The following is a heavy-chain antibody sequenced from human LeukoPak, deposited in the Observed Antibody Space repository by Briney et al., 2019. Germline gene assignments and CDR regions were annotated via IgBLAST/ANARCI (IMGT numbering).Heavy chain of an antibody. Sequence: SQTLSLTCAISGDSVSSNSAAWNWIRQSPSRGLEWLGRTYYRSKWYNDYAVSVKSRITINPDTSKNQFSLQLNSVTPEDTAVYYCARGLGYSGSGWYAMWYFDLWGRGTLVTVSS. CDR1: GDSVSSNSAA. CDR2: TYYRSKWYN. J-gene: IGHJ2*01. CDR3: ARGLGYSGSGWYAMWYFDL. D-gene: IGHD6-19*01. V-gene: IGHV6-1*01.